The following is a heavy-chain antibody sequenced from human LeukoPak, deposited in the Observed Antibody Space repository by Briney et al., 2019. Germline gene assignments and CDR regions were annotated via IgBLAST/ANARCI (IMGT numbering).Heavy chain of an antibody. Sequence: PSETLSLTCAVYGGSFSGYYWSWIRQPPGKGLEWIGEINHSGSTNYNPSLKSRVTISVDTSKNQFSLKLSSVTAADTAAYYCARVLGYDSFYYFDYWGQGTLVTVSS. CDR2: INHSGST. D-gene: IGHD5-12*01. CDR1: GGSFSGYY. V-gene: IGHV4-34*01. J-gene: IGHJ4*02. CDR3: ARVLGYDSFYYFDY.